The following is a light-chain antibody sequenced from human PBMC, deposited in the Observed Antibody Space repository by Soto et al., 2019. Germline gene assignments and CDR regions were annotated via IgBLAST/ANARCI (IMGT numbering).Light chain of an antibody. J-gene: IGLJ3*02. CDR3: SSYTTINNLWV. CDR1: MRDVGAYNF. CDR2: DIT. V-gene: IGLV2-14*03. Sequence: QSALTQPASVSGSPGQSITISCAGTMRDVGAYNFVSWYQQHQGRAPKLIMFDITDRPSGVSSRFSGSRSGSTASLTISGLQAEDEADYYCSSYTTINNLWVFGGGTKVTVL.